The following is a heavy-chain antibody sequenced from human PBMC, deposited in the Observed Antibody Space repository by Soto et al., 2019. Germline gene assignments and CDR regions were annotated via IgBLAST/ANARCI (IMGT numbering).Heavy chain of an antibody. CDR2: IYYSGST. V-gene: IGHV4-39*01. CDR3: ERHSVYYGSGRLLDV. Sequence: SETLSLTCTVSGGSISSSSYYWGWIRQPPGKGLEWIGSIYYSGSTYYNPSLKSRVTISVDTSKNQFSLKLSSVTAADTAVYYCERHSVYYGSGRLLDVWGQGTTVTVSS. D-gene: IGHD3-10*01. J-gene: IGHJ6*02. CDR1: GGSISSSSYY.